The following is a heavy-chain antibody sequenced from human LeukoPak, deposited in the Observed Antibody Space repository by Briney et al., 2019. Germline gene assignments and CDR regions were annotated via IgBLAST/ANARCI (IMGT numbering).Heavy chain of an antibody. J-gene: IGHJ4*02. CDR2: ISGSGGST. V-gene: IGHV3-23*01. D-gene: IGHD6-25*01. CDR1: GFTFSSYA. CDR3: AKDTGYSSRYLPDY. Sequence: GGSLRLSCAASGFTFSSYAMSWVRQAPGKGLEWVSAISGSGGSTYYADSVKGRFTISRDNSKNTLYLQMNSLRAEDTAVYYCAKDTGYSSRYLPDYWGQGTLVTVSS.